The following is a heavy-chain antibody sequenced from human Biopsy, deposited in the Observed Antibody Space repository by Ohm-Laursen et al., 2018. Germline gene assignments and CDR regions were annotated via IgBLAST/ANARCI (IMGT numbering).Heavy chain of an antibody. CDR1: GGSISSYY. CDR2: VYYSGST. V-gene: IGHV4-59*08. D-gene: IGHD3-22*01. J-gene: IGHJ3*02. CDR3: GRREVVITHDAFDT. Sequence: PSETLSLTCPVSGGSISSYYWTWIRQPPGKGLEWIGDVYYSGSTNRNPSLKSRVTILVDTSKNQFSLKLNSVTAADTAVYYCGRREVVITHDAFDTWGQGTMVTVSS.